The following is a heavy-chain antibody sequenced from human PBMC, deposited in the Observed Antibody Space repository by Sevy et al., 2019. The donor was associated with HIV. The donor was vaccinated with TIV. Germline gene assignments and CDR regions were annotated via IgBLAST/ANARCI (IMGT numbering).Heavy chain of an antibody. V-gene: IGHV3-48*03. Sequence: GGSLRLSCSASGFTFSTYEMNWVRQVPGKGLEWISYISNSGDTIYYADSVKGRFTISRDNDKKSLFLQMNSLRLEDTAFYYCASASRGYSYGYAFDIWGQGTMVTVSS. CDR1: GFTFSTYE. CDR3: ASASRGYSYGYAFDI. J-gene: IGHJ3*02. D-gene: IGHD5-18*01. CDR2: ISNSGDTI.